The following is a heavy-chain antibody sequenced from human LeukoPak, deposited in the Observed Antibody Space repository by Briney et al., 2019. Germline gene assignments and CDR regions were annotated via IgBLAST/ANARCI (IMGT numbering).Heavy chain of an antibody. V-gene: IGHV3-23*01. CDR2: ISGDGGIT. CDR1: EFTFSTYA. D-gene: IGHD3-9*01. CDR3: AKVSAYYDILTGESYDY. J-gene: IGHJ4*02. Sequence: GGSLRLSCAASEFTFSTYAMSWVRQAPGKGLEWVSGISGDGGITYYADSVRGRFTISRDNSKNTLYLQMNSLRAEDTAVYYCAKVSAYYDILTGESYDYWGQGTLVTVSS.